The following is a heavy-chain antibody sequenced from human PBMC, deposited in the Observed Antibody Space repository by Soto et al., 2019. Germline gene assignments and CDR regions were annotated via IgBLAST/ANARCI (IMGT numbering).Heavy chain of an antibody. CDR3: AKDYYDTLTGYYGPDY. Sequence: PGGSLRLSCAASGFTFSSYGIHWARQAPGKGLEWVAVISYDGSNKYYADSVKGRFTISRDNSKNLLYLQMNSLGAEDTAVYYCAKDYYDTLTGYYGPDYWGQGT. J-gene: IGHJ4*02. D-gene: IGHD3-9*01. CDR1: GFTFSSYG. V-gene: IGHV3-30*18. CDR2: ISYDGSNK.